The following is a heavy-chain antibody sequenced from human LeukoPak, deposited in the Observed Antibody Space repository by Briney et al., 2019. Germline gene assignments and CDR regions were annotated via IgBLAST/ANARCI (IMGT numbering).Heavy chain of an antibody. CDR3: ARLQRITMAGPDYWYFDL. Sequence: SETLSLTCTVSGDSLNSYNWSWIRQPPEKGLEWIGYIYYSRTTSYNPSLKGRVTISVDTSKTQFSLKMNSVTAADTAVYYCARLQRITMAGPDYWYFDLWGRGTLVTVSS. V-gene: IGHV4-59*01. J-gene: IGHJ2*01. CDR1: GDSLNSYN. CDR2: IYYSRTT. D-gene: IGHD3-10*01.